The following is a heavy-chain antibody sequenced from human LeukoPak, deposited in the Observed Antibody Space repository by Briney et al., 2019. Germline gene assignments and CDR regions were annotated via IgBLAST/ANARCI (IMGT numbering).Heavy chain of an antibody. D-gene: IGHD2-2*02. J-gene: IGHJ4*02. CDR1: GYTFTGYY. V-gene: IGHV1-2*02. CDR2: INPNSGGT. CDR3: ARGVWDCSSTSCYTGHY. Sequence: GASVKVSCKASGYTFTGYYMHWVRQAPGQGLEWMGWINPNSGGTNYAQKFQGRVTMTRDTSISTAYMELSRLRSDDTAVYYCARGVWDCSSTSCYTGHYWGQGTLVTVSS.